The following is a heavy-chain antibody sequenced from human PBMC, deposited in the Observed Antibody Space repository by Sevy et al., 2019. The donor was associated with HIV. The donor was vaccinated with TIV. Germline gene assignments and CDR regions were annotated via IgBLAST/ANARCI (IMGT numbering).Heavy chain of an antibody. CDR1: GGSITSLY. J-gene: IGHJ4*02. CDR3: AGENAWGRGYS. V-gene: IGHV4-59*08. Sequence: SETLSLTCTVSGGSITSLYWNWIRQPPGKGLEWIANIYYNGHINYNPSLKSRVTLSLDTSKNQFSLRLSSVTAADTAVYYYAGENAWGRGYSWGQGTLVTVSS. CDR2: IYYNGHI. D-gene: IGHD1-26*01.